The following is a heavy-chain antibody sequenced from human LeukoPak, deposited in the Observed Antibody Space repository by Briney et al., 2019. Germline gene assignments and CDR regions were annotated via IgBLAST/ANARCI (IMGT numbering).Heavy chain of an antibody. CDR1: GGSISSSSYY. CDR2: IYYSGST. V-gene: IGHV4-39*01. J-gene: IGHJ6*02. CDR3: ARGITDPNYYYYGMDV. D-gene: IGHD3-10*01. Sequence: SETLSLTCTVSGGSISSSSYYWGWIRQPPGKGLEWIGSIYYSGSTYYNPSLKSRVTISVDTSKNQFSLKLSSVTAADTAVYYCARGITDPNYYYYGMDVWGQGTTVTVSS.